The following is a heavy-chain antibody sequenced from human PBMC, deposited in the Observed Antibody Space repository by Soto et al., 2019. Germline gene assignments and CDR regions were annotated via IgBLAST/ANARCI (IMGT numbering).Heavy chain of an antibody. CDR2: ISGSGGST. CDR1: GFTFSSYA. D-gene: IGHD6-6*01. CDR3: AKTRTPPQAGNPSSSYFDY. V-gene: IGHV3-23*01. J-gene: IGHJ4*02. Sequence: GGSLRLSCAASGFTFSSYAMSWVRQAPGKGLEWVSAISGSGGSTYYADSVKGRFTISRDNSKNTLYLQMNSLRAEDTAVYYCAKTRTPPQAGNPSSSYFDYWGQGTLVIVSS.